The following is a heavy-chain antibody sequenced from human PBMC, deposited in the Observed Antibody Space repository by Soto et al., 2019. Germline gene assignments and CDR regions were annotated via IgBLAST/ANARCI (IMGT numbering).Heavy chain of an antibody. CDR2: IGAYNGNT. V-gene: IGHV1-18*04. CDR1: GYTFTRYG. Sequence: RASVKVSCKASGYTFTRYGISWVRQAPGQGLEWMGWIGAYNGNTNYAQKLQGRVTMTTDTSTSTAYMELRSLRSDDTAVYYCARGGSAYYDSSGYYHFDYWGQGTLVTVSS. CDR3: ARGGSAYYDSSGYYHFDY. D-gene: IGHD3-22*01. J-gene: IGHJ4*02.